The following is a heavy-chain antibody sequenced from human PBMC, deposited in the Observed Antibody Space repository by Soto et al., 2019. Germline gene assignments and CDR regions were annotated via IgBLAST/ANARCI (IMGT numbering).Heavy chain of an antibody. CDR3: PRGTWFDP. Sequence: QVQLVQSGAEVKKPGASVKVSCKASGYTFTGYDINWVRQATGQGLEWMGWMNPNSGNTGYAQKLQGRVTMTRNTSTTTAFLELSSLRSEDTAVYYCPRGTWFDPWGQGTLVTVSS. J-gene: IGHJ5*02. V-gene: IGHV1-8*01. CDR1: GYTFTGYD. CDR2: MNPNSGNT.